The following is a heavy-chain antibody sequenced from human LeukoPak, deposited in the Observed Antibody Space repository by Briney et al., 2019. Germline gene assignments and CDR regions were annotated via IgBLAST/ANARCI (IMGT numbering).Heavy chain of an antibody. CDR3: AIHPTTVTALGDY. CDR1: GFTFDDYG. J-gene: IGHJ4*02. D-gene: IGHD4-17*01. V-gene: IGHV3-20*04. Sequence: GGSPRLSCAASGFTFDDYGMSWVRQAPGKGLEWVSGINWNGGSTGYADSVKGRFTISRDNAKNSLYLQMNSLRAEDTALYYCAIHPTTVTALGDYWGQGTLVTVSS. CDR2: INWNGGST.